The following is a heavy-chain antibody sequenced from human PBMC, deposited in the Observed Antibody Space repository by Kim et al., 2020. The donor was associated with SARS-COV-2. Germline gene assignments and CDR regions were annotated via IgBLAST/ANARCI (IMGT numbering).Heavy chain of an antibody. V-gene: IGHV3-53*01. Sequence: GGSLRLSCAASGFNVSSNYMSWVRQAPGGGLEWVSVIYIGGSTYYGDSVKGRFTISRDNSKNTLYLQMNSLRAEDTAVYYCAKGPYGDYVWGQGTLVTVSS. J-gene: IGHJ4*02. D-gene: IGHD4-17*01. CDR2: IYIGGST. CDR1: GFNVSSNY. CDR3: AKGPYGDYV.